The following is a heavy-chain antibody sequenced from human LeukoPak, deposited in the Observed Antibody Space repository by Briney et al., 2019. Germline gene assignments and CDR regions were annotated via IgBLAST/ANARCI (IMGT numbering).Heavy chain of an antibody. V-gene: IGHV3-21*01. CDR1: GFTFSNAW. D-gene: IGHD5-18*01. CDR2: ISSSSSYI. Sequence: GGSLRLSCAASGFTFSNAWMNWVRQAPGKGLEWVSSISSSSSYIYYADSVKGRFTISRDNAKNSLYLQMNSLRAEDTAVYYCAREVGIQLWTTHWGQGTLVTVSS. J-gene: IGHJ4*02. CDR3: AREVGIQLWTTH.